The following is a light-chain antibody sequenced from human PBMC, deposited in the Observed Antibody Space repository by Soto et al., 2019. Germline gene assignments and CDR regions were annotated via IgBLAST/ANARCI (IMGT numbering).Light chain of an antibody. CDR2: AAS. CDR3: QQRSNWPWT. J-gene: IGKJ1*01. Sequence: EIALTQSPATLSLSPGERATLSCRASQSVRSNLAWYQQKPGQAPRLLIYAASIRATGIPGRFSGSGSGTDVTHNIRNLEPEDVDVYYCQQRSNWPWTFGQGAKVEIK. CDR1: QSVRSN. V-gene: IGKV3-11*01.